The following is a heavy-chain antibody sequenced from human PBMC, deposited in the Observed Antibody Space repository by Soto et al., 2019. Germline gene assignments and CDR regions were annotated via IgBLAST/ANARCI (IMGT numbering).Heavy chain of an antibody. Sequence: EVQLVESGGGLVQPGGSLRLSCAASGFTFSSDYMSWVRQAQGKGLEWVANVNEDGGEKYYVDSVKGRFTVSRDNAENLLYLQMNSLRAEDTAVYYCAKWGGAGSDSWGQGTLVTVSS. V-gene: IGHV3-7*01. CDR2: VNEDGGEK. CDR3: AKWGGAGSDS. D-gene: IGHD1-26*01. CDR1: GFTFSSDY. J-gene: IGHJ4*02.